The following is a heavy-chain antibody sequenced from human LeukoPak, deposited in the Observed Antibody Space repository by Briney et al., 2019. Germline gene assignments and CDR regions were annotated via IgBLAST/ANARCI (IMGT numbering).Heavy chain of an antibody. CDR3: ARFSGSYYYYYYGMDV. Sequence: PGGSLRLSCAASGFTFSDYYMSWIRQAPGKGLEWVSYISSSGSTIYYADSVKGRFTISRDNAKNSLYLQMNSLRAEDTAVYYCARFSGSYYYYYYGMDVWGQGTTVTVSS. J-gene: IGHJ6*02. CDR1: GFTFSDYY. V-gene: IGHV3-11*01. D-gene: IGHD1-26*01. CDR2: ISSSGSTI.